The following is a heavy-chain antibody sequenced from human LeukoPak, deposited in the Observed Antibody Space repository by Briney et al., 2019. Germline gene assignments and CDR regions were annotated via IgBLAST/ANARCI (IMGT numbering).Heavy chain of an antibody. Sequence: SVKVSCKASGCTFTRYYMHWVRPAPGQGLEWMGWINPNSGGTNYAQKFQGRVTMTRDTSISTAYMELSRLRSDDTAVYYCASQLELLDWGQGTLVTVSS. CDR2: INPNSGGT. CDR3: ASQLELLD. D-gene: IGHD1-7*01. V-gene: IGHV1-2*02. CDR1: GCTFTRYY. J-gene: IGHJ4*02.